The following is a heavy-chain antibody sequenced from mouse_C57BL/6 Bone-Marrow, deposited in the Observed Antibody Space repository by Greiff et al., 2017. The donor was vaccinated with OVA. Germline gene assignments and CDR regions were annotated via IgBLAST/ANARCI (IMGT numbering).Heavy chain of an antibody. V-gene: IGHV14-3*01. CDR3: AIVICYDSPYWYFDV. J-gene: IGHJ1*03. CDR2: IDPANGNT. CDR1: GFNIKNTY. Sequence: VQLQQSVAELVRPGASVKLSCTASGFNIKNTYMHWVKQRPEQGLEWIGRIDPANGNTNYAPKFQGKATITVDTSSNTAYLQLSSLTSEDAAIYYGAIVICYDSPYWYFDVWGTGTTVTVSS. D-gene: IGHD2-4*01.